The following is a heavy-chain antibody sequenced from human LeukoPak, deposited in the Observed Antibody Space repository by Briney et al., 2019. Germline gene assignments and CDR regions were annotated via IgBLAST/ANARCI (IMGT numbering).Heavy chain of an antibody. CDR3: ARALFTGIAVAGIDYFDY. Sequence: GGSLRLSCAASGFTVSSNYMSWVRQAPGKGLEWVSVIYSGGSTYYADSVKGRFTITRDNSKNTLYLQMNSLRAEDTAVYYCARALFTGIAVAGIDYFDYWGQGTLVTVSS. D-gene: IGHD6-19*01. CDR1: GFTVSSNY. CDR2: IYSGGST. V-gene: IGHV3-66*01. J-gene: IGHJ4*02.